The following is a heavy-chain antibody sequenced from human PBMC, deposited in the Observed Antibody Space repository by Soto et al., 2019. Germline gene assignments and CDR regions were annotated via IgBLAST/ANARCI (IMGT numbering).Heavy chain of an antibody. V-gene: IGHV3-23*01. Sequence: QPGGSLRLSCAGTGFTFSSYDMSWVRQAPGKGLEWVSTIRGSGGSTYYADSVKGRFTISRDNSKNTLYLQMNSLRAEDTAVYYCAKAKSSGWYFSDYWGQGTLVTVSS. CDR3: AKAKSSGWYFSDY. CDR2: IRGSGGST. J-gene: IGHJ4*02. CDR1: GFTFSSYD. D-gene: IGHD6-19*01.